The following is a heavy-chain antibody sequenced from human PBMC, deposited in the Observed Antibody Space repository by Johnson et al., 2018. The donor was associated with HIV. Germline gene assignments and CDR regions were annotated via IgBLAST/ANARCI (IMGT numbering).Heavy chain of an antibody. D-gene: IGHD3-3*01. Sequence: QVQLMESGGGVVQPGTSLRLSCAASGFTFNYYTVHWVRQAPGKGLEWVSLISYDGGNKSYADSVKGRFTISRDNSQNTLYLQMNSLRVEDTAVYYCARDRTTYYNFWSGSNAGSDAFDIWGQGTMVTVSS. J-gene: IGHJ3*02. CDR1: GFTFNYYT. CDR2: ISYDGGNK. V-gene: IGHV3-30-3*01. CDR3: ARDRTTYYNFWSGSNAGSDAFDI.